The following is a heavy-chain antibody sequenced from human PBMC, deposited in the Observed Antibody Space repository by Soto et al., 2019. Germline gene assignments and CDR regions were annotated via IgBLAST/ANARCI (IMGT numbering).Heavy chain of an antibody. CDR3: ARTPGVSGRFVEWLSKHFDY. D-gene: IGHD3-3*01. CDR1: GGSISSGGYY. V-gene: IGHV4-31*03. J-gene: IGHJ4*02. CDR2: IYYSGST. Sequence: QVQLQESGPGLVKPSQTLSLTCTVSGGSISSGGYYWSWIRQHPGKGLEWIGYIYYSGSTYYNPSLKSRVTISVDTSKNQFSLKLSSVTAADTAVYYCARTPGVSGRFVEWLSKHFDYWGQGTLVTVSS.